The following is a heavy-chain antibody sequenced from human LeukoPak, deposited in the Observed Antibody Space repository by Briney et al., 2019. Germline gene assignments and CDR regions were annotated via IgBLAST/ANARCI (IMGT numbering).Heavy chain of an antibody. J-gene: IGHJ4*02. V-gene: IGHV3-30*04. CDR3: ARVRGVKGGNYFDY. Sequence: GGSLRLACAASGFTFSSYAMHWVRQAPGKWLEWVAVISYDGSNKYYADSVKGRFTISRDNSKNTLYLQMNSLRAEDTAVYYCARVRGVKGGNYFDYWGQGTLVTVSS. D-gene: IGHD3-10*01. CDR2: ISYDGSNK. CDR1: GFTFSSYA.